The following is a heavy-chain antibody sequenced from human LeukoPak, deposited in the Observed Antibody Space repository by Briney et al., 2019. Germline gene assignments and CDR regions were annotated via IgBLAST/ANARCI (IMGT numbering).Heavy chain of an antibody. CDR1: GFTFSHFD. V-gene: IGHV3-73*01. Sequence: HPGGSLKLPCTASGFTFSHFDIHWLPQASEKGLEWVARIKTKAENNATGYAESVKGRFTISRDDSKNTVYLQMNSLKTEDTAVYYCARGDCCSFKCYSFDYWGQGILVSVSS. CDR2: IKTKAENNAT. CDR3: ARGDCCSFKCYSFDY. D-gene: IGHD2-2*01. J-gene: IGHJ4*02.